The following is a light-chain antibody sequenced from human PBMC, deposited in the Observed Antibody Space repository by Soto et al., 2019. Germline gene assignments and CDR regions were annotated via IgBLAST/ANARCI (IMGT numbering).Light chain of an antibody. Sequence: EIVLTQSPGTLSLSPGERATLSCRASQSVGSYLTWYQQKPGQAPRLLIYGASSRATGIPDRFSGSGSGTDFTLTITRLEPGDFAVYYCQQHDSSPRTFGQGTKVDIK. V-gene: IGKV3-20*01. J-gene: IGKJ2*01. CDR1: QSVGSY. CDR3: QQHDSSPRT. CDR2: GAS.